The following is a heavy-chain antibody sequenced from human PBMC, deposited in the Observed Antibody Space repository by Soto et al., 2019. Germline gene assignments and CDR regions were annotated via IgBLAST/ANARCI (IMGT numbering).Heavy chain of an antibody. CDR3: AAVGGLVDDY. CDR2: ISAYNGNT. D-gene: IGHD3-16*01. Sequence: QVQLVQSGAEVKKPGASVKVSCKASGYTFTSYGLSWVRQAPGQGLEWMGWISAYNGNTNYAQKLQGIVTMTTGTATSTDYMELRSMRSDDTAVYYCAAVGGLVDDYWGQGTLVTVSS. V-gene: IGHV1-18*01. J-gene: IGHJ4*02. CDR1: GYTFTSYG.